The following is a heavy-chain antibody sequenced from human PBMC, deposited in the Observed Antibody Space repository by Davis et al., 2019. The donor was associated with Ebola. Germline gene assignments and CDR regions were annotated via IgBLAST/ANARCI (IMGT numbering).Heavy chain of an antibody. CDR3: ARGWFRGSMDV. CDR2: TYYSSKWYN. CDR1: GDSVSSGG. V-gene: IGHV6-1*01. Sequence: HSQTLSLTCAISGDSVSSGGWNWIRQSPSRGLEWLGRTYYSSKWYNDYAVSVKSRITINPDTSRNQFSLQLNSMTPEDTGLYYCARGWFRGSMDVWGEGTTVTVSS. D-gene: IGHD3-10*01. J-gene: IGHJ6*04.